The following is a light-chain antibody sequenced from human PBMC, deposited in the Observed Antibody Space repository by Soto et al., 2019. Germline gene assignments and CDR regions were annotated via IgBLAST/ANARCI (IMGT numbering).Light chain of an antibody. CDR1: SSNIGSNT. J-gene: IGLJ1*01. V-gene: IGLV1-44*01. CDR3: AAWDDRLNGRV. Sequence: QSVLTQPPSASGTPGQRVTISCSGSSSNIGSNTVNWYQQLPGTAPKLLIYSNNQRPSGVPDRFSCSKSGTSASLAISGLQSEDEADYYCAAWDDRLNGRVFGTGTKVTVL. CDR2: SNN.